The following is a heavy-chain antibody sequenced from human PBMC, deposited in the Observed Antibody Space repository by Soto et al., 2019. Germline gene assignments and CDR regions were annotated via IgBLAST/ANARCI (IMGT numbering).Heavy chain of an antibody. V-gene: IGHV4-30-4*01. CDR3: ARVGAVPVTWHFDY. CDR2: IYYSGNT. D-gene: IGHD6-19*01. Sequence: SETLSLTCTVSGGSTSSDNYLSWIRQPPGKGLEWIGHIYYSGNTDYNPSLKSRLAISIDTSKNQFSLKLSSVTADDTAVYYCARVGAVPVTWHFDYWGQGTPVTVSS. CDR1: GGSTSSDNY. J-gene: IGHJ4*02.